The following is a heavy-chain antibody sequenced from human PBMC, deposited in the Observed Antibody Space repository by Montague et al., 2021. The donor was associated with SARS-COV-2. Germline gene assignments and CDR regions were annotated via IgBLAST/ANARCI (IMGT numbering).Heavy chain of an antibody. CDR1: GGSISPYY. D-gene: IGHD6-13*01. Sequence: SETLFLTCTVSGGSISPYYWNWIRQSPGKGLEWIGDIYYSGSTTYNPSLESRVTISVDTSKNQFSLRLSSVTAADTAVYYCARGIWYANWGQGILATVSS. J-gene: IGHJ4*02. CDR3: ARGIWYAN. CDR2: IYYSGST. V-gene: IGHV4-59*01.